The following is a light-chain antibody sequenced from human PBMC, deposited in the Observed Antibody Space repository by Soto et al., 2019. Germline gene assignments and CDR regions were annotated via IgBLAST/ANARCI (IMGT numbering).Light chain of an antibody. V-gene: IGKV1-5*01. CDR3: QQYQTYAT. J-gene: IGKJ5*01. CDR2: DAS. CDR1: QTIRSL. Sequence: DIQMTQSPSTLSASLGDRVTITCRASQTIRSLLAWYQQKPGKAPKALIYDASRLGSGVPSRFSGSGSGTEFTLTISSLQPDDFATYYCQQYQTYATFGQGTRLEIK.